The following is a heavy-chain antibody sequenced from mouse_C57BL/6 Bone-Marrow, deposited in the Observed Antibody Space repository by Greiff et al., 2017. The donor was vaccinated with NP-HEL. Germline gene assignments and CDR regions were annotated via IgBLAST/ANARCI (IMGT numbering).Heavy chain of an antibody. D-gene: IGHD2-3*01. V-gene: IGHV1-85*01. CDR1: GYTFTSYD. J-gene: IGHJ2*01. CDR2: IYPRDGST. Sequence: QVQLKESGPELVKPGASVKLCCKASGYTFTSYDISWVEQRPGQGLEWIGWIYPRDGSTKYNEKFKGKATLTVDTSSSTAYMELHSLTTEDSAVYCCARDGYYVGYWGQVSTLTVSS. CDR3: ARDGYYVGY.